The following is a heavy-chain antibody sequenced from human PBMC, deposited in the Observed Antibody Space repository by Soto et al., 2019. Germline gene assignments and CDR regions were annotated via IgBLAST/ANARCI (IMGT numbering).Heavy chain of an antibody. V-gene: IGHV3-23*01. CDR3: ARRGSGSYYDY. J-gene: IGHJ4*02. CDR2: ISGSGGST. D-gene: IGHD1-26*01. CDR1: GFTFSSYA. Sequence: EVQLLESGGGLVQPGGSLRLSCAASGFTFSSYAMRWVRQAPGKGLEWVSAISGSGGSTYYADSVKGRFTISRDNSKNTVYLQMNSLRGEDTAVYYCARRGSGSYYDYWGQGTLVTVPS.